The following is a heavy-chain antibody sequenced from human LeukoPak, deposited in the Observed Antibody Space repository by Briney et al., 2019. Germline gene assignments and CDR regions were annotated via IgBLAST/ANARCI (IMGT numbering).Heavy chain of an antibody. V-gene: IGHV3-23*01. Sequence: GGSLRLSCAASGFTFDDYAMHWVRQAPGKGLEWVSAISGSGGSKYYADSVKGRFTISRDNSKNTLYLQMNSLRAEDTAVYYCAKIPSIAAAGDYYYYYMDVWGKGTTVTISS. CDR3: AKIPSIAAAGDYYYYYMDV. J-gene: IGHJ6*03. CDR1: GFTFDDYA. D-gene: IGHD6-13*01. CDR2: ISGSGGSK.